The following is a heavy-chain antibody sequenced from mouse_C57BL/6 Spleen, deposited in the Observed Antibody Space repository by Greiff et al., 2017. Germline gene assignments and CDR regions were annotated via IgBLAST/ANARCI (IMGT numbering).Heavy chain of an antibody. D-gene: IGHD1-1*01. Sequence: VHVKQSGAELVRPGASVKLSCTASGFNIKDYYMHWVKQRPEQGLEWIGRIDPEDGDTEYAPKFQGKATMTADTSSNTAYLQLSSLTSEDTAVYYCTTSHYYGSSHWYFDVWGTGTTVTVSS. V-gene: IGHV14-1*01. CDR1: GFNIKDYY. CDR2: IDPEDGDT. CDR3: TTSHYYGSSHWYFDV. J-gene: IGHJ1*03.